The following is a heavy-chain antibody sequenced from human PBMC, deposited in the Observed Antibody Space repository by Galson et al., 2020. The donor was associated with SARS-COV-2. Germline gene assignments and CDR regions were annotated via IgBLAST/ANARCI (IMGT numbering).Heavy chain of an antibody. Sequence: GGSLRLSCAASGFTFRSSAMHWVRQAPGKGLEWVAIISYDGTTIYKSDSVKGRFTISRDISKNILYLQMNRLRPEDTGVHYCARETDDDSSSWYDYWGQGTLVTVSP. CDR2: ISYDGTTI. D-gene: IGHD3-22*01. V-gene: IGHV3-30*04. J-gene: IGHJ4*02. CDR3: ARETDDDSSSWYDY. CDR1: GFTFRSSA.